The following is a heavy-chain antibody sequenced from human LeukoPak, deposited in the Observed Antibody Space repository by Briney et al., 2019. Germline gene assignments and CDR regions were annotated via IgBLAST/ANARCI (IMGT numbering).Heavy chain of an antibody. Sequence: SVKVSCKASGGTFSSYAISLVRQAPGQGLEWMGGIIPIFGTANYAQKFQGRVTITADESTSTAYMELSSLRSEDTAVYYCARYCSTTSCPYGFDYWGQGTLVTVSS. D-gene: IGHD2-2*01. CDR2: IIPIFGTA. CDR3: ARYCSTTSCPYGFDY. V-gene: IGHV1-69*13. CDR1: GGTFSSYA. J-gene: IGHJ4*02.